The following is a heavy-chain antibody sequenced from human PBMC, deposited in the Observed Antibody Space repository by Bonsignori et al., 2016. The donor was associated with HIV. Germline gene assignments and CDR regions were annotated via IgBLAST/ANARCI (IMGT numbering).Heavy chain of an antibody. CDR1: GGSFSGYY. V-gene: IGHV4-34*01. Sequence: SETLSLTCAVYGGSFSGYYWSWIRQPPGKGLEWIGEINHSGSTNYNPSLKSRVTISVDTSKNQFSLKLSSVTAADTAVYYCARDAGLWFPFDYWGQGTLVTVSS. J-gene: IGHJ4*02. D-gene: IGHD5-18*01. CDR3: ARDAGLWFPFDY. CDR2: INHSGST.